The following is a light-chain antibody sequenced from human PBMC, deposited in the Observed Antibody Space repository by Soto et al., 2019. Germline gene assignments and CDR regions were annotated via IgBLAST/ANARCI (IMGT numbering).Light chain of an antibody. CDR3: QQSYRTLRT. CDR1: QSISIY. V-gene: IGKV1-39*01. Sequence: DIQMTQSPSSLSASVGDRVTITCRASQSISIYLNWYQQKPGEAPRLLMYGASSLQSGVPSRFSGRGSGKDFTLTISSLQPEDFATYYCQQSYRTLRTFGQGTKVEIK. J-gene: IGKJ1*01. CDR2: GAS.